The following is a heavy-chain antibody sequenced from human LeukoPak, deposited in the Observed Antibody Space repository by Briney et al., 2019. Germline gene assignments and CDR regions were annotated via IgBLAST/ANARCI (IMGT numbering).Heavy chain of an antibody. CDR3: ARGRVATINY. CDR2: INPNSGGT. CDR1: GYTFTGYY. D-gene: IGHD5-12*01. J-gene: IGHJ4*02. V-gene: IGHV1-2*02. Sequence: GASVKVSCKASGYTFTGYYMHWVRQAPGQGLEWMGWINPNSGGTNYAQKFQARVTMTRDTSITTAYMELSRLRSDDTAVYYCARGRVATINYWGQGTLVTVSS.